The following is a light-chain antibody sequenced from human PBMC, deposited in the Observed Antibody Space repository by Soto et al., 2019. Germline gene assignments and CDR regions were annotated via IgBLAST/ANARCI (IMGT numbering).Light chain of an antibody. V-gene: IGLV2-23*01. CDR2: EGT. CDR1: SSDVGTYYF. CDR3: CSYAGNNIFV. Sequence: QSPLTQPASVSGSLGQSITISCTGSSSDVGTYYFVSWYQQHPGKVPKLMIYEGTKRPSGVSDRFSGSKSGNTASMTISGLQAEDEANYYCCSYAGNNIFVFGTGTKLTVL. J-gene: IGLJ1*01.